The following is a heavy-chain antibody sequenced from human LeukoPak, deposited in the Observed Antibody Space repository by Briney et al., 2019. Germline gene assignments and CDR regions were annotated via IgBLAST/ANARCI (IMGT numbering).Heavy chain of an antibody. V-gene: IGHV4-59*08. CDR2: IYYTGST. CDR3: ARLGGNDAFDI. J-gene: IGHJ3*02. D-gene: IGHD4-23*01. Sequence: SETLSLTCTVSGGSISSDYWSWIRQPPGKGLVWIGYIYYTGSTNYNPSLKSRVTISVDTSKNQFSLKLSSVTAADTAVYYCARLGGNDAFDIWGQGTMVAVSS. CDR1: GGSISSDY.